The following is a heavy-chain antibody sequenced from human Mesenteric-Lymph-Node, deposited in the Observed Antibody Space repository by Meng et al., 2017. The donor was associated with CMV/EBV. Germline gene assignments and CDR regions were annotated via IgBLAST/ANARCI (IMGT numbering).Heavy chain of an antibody. J-gene: IGHJ4*02. CDR1: GGTFSSYA. D-gene: IGHD6-19*01. V-gene: IGHV1-69*10. CDR3: ARSKGSSDWYFFDY. Sequence: SVKVSCKASGGTFSSYAISWVRQAPGQGLEWMGGIIPILGIANHAQKFQGRVTITTDESTSTAYMDLSSLRSEDTAVYYCARSKGSSDWYFFDYWGQGTLVTVSS. CDR2: IIPILGIA.